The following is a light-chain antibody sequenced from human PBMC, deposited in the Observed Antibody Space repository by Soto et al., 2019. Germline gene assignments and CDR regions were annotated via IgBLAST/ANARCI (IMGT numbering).Light chain of an antibody. CDR3: QQYNDWPPWT. CDR1: QSVRSN. J-gene: IGKJ1*01. CDR2: GAS. V-gene: IGKV3-15*01. Sequence: EIVMSQSPATLSVSPGERATLFCKASQSVRSNLAWYQHKPGQAPRLLISGASTRATGTPARFSGSGSGTESTLTISSLQSEDFGVYYCQQYNDWPPWTFGQGTKVEIK.